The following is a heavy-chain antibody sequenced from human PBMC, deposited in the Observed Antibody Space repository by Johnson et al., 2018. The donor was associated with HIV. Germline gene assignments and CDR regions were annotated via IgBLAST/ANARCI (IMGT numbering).Heavy chain of an antibody. V-gene: IGHV3-64*07. Sequence: VQLVESGGGVVQPGESLRLSCAPSGFTFSRHPMHWVRQAPGKGLEHVATIASLGDNTYYADSVKGRFTISRDNFKNMLYLQMRSLRPDDTAVYYCARRRDTLNIWQESFDVWGQGTVVTVSS. CDR2: IASLGDNT. J-gene: IGHJ3*01. D-gene: IGHD5-18*01. CDR1: GFTFSRHP. CDR3: ARRRDTLNIWQESFDV.